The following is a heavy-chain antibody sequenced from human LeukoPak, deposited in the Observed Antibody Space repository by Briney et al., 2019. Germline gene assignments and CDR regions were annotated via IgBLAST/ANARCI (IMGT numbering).Heavy chain of an antibody. J-gene: IGHJ3*02. D-gene: IGHD6-19*01. V-gene: IGHV3-30*02. CDR2: IRYDGSEK. CDR1: GFTFSNYA. Sequence: GGSLRLSXATSGFTFSNYAMHWVRQAPGKGLEWLAFIRYDGSEKHYADSVKGRFTISRDNSKNSPDLQMNSLRAEDTAMYYCAKDLRQWLANDAFDIWGQGTMVTVSS. CDR3: AKDLRQWLANDAFDI.